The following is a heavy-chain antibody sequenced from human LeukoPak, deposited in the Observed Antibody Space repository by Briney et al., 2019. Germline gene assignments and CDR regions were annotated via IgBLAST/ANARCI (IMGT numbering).Heavy chain of an antibody. J-gene: IGHJ4*02. CDR3: AKDLRDYGDHRADY. Sequence: GGSLRLSCAASGFTFSSYAMSWVRQAPGKGLEWVSAISGSGGSTYYADSVKGRFTISRDNSKNTLYLQMNSLGAEDTAVYYCAKDLRDYGDHRADYWGQGTLVTVSS. CDR1: GFTFSSYA. D-gene: IGHD4-17*01. V-gene: IGHV3-23*01. CDR2: ISGSGGST.